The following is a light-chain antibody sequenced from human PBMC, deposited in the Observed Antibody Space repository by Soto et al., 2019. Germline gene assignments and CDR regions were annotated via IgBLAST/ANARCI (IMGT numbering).Light chain of an antibody. CDR2: EVR. CDR1: MRDVGAYNL. V-gene: IGLV2-14*01. Sequence: QSALAQPASVSGSPGQSITISCAGTMRDVGAYNLVSWYQQHPGRAPQLIIYEVRNRPSGISFRFSGSKSGNTASLTISGLQAEDEADYYCSSYTSKSSLIFGGGTKVT. CDR3: SSYTSKSSLI. J-gene: IGLJ2*01.